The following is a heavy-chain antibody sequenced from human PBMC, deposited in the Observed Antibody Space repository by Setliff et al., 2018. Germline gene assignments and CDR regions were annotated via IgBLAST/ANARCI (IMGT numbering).Heavy chain of an antibody. D-gene: IGHD3-22*01. CDR3: ARDTSSDWAAWFDL. V-gene: IGHV4-4*07. J-gene: IGHJ5*02. CDR1: GDSISTYY. Sequence: PSETLSLTCTVSGDSISTYYWSWIRRPAGKGLEWIGRVFVDGSTNYNPSLKSRVTMSVDTSKNQFSLKLTSVTAADTAIYYCARDTSSDWAAWFDLWSQGILVTVSS. CDR2: VFVDGST.